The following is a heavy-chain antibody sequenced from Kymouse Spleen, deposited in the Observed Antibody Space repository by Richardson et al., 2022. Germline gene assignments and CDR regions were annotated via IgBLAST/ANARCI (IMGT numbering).Heavy chain of an antibody. CDR3: AMTTVTKGAFDI. J-gene: IGHJ3*02. CDR1: GFTFSDHY. Sequence: EVQLVESGGGLVQPGGSLRLSCAASGFTFSDHYMDWVRQAPGKGLEWVGRTRNKANSYTTEYAASVKGRFTISRDDSKNSLYLQMNSLKTEDTAVYYCAMTTVTKGAFDIWGQGTMVTVSS. V-gene: IGHV3-72*01. D-gene: IGHD4-11,IGHD4-11*01. CDR2: TRNKANSYTT.